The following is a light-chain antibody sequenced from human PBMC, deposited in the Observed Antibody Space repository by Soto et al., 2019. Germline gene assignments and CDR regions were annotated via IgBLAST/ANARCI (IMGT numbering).Light chain of an antibody. J-gene: IGKJ1*01. CDR2: GAS. CDR3: QQYGSSGT. Sequence: IVVTKSPAALSVSKGERANLYFRGRQSVSSNLAWYQQKPGQAPRLLIYGASTRATGIPARFSGSGSGTDFTLTISRLEPEDFAVYYCQQYGSSGTFGQGTIVDIK. CDR1: QSVSSN. V-gene: IGKV3-20*01.